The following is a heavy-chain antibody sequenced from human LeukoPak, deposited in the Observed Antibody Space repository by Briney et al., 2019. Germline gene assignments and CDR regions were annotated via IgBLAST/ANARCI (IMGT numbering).Heavy chain of an antibody. CDR1: GGTFSTYA. D-gene: IGHD3-3*01. V-gene: IGHV1-69*04. CDR3: ARESVRNWLDP. CDR2: IVPMGDTT. J-gene: IGHJ5*02. Sequence: SVKVSCKASGGTFSTYAISWVRQAPGQGLEWMGRIVPMGDTTNYAQRFQGRVTITADKFTRKAYMELSSLRSEDTALYYCARESVRNWLDPWGQGTLVTVAS.